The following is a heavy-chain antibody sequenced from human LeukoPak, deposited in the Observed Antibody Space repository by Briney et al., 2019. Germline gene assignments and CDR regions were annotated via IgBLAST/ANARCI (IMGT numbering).Heavy chain of an antibody. Sequence: SETLSLTCAVYGGSFSGYYWSWIRQPPGKGLEWIGEINHSGSTNYNPSLKSRVTISVDTSKNQFSLKLSSVTAADTAVYYCARDLGKWNYGYYYGMDVWGQGTTVTVSS. D-gene: IGHD1-7*01. CDR3: ARDLGKWNYGYYYGMDV. CDR2: INHSGST. V-gene: IGHV4-34*01. J-gene: IGHJ6*02. CDR1: GGSFSGYY.